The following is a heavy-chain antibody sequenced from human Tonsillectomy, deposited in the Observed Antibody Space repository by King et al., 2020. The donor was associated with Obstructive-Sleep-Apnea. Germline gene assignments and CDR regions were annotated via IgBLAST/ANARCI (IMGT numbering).Heavy chain of an antibody. Sequence: VQLVQSGAEVKKPGASVKVSCKASGYTFTSYDINWVRQATGQGLEWMGWMNPNSGNTGYAQKFQGRVTMTRKTSISTAYMELSSLRSEDTAVYYCARAQVAGTLYYYYGMDVWGQGTTVTVSS. D-gene: IGHD6-19*01. CDR1: GYTFTSYD. J-gene: IGHJ6*02. CDR3: ARAQVAGTLYYYYGMDV. CDR2: MNPNSGNT. V-gene: IGHV1-8*01.